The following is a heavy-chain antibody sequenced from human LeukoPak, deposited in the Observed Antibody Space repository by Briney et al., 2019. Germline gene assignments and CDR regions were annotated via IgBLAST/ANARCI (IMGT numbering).Heavy chain of an antibody. CDR1: GYTFTGYY. CDR2: INPNSGGT. Sequence: ASVKVSCKASGYTFTGYYMHWVRQAPGHGLEWMGRINPNSGGTNYAQKFQGRVTMTRDTSISTAYMELSRLRSDDTAVYYCASGYSGYALDAFDIWGQGTMVTVSS. V-gene: IGHV1-2*06. J-gene: IGHJ3*02. D-gene: IGHD5-12*01. CDR3: ASGYSGYALDAFDI.